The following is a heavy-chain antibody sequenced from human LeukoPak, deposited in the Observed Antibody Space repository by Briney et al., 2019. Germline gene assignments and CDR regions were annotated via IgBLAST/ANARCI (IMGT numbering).Heavy chain of an antibody. CDR2: ISSSSSFI. J-gene: IGHJ4*02. V-gene: IGHV3-21*01. CDR3: ARDPPLGSCSTISCPHLDY. CDR1: GFTFSRYS. Sequence: GGPLRLSCAASGFTFSRYSMNWVRQAPGKGLGWVSSISSSSSFIYYADSVKGRFTISRDNAKNSLYLQMNSLRAEDTAVYYCARDPPLGSCSTISCPHLDYWGQGTLVTVSS. D-gene: IGHD2-2*01.